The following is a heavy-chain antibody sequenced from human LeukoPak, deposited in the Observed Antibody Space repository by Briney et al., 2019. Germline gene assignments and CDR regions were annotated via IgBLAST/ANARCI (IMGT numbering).Heavy chain of an antibody. CDR2: ISGSGGST. CDR1: GFTFSSNG. CDR3: AAISSYYYMDV. J-gene: IGHJ6*03. Sequence: GGTLRLSCAASGFTFSSNGMSWVRQAPGKGLEWVSSISGSGGSTYYADSVKGRFTISRDNSKNTLYLQMNSLRAEDTAVYYCAAISSYYYMDVWGKGTTVTISS. D-gene: IGHD2-21*01. V-gene: IGHV3-23*01.